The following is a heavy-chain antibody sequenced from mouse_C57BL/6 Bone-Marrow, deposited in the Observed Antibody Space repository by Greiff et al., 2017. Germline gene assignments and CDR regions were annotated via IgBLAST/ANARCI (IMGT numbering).Heavy chain of an antibody. J-gene: IGHJ4*01. CDR2: IDPSDSYT. CDR1: GYTFTSYW. Sequence: QVQLQQPGAELVKPGASAKLSCKASGYTFTSYWMQWVKQRPGQGLEWIGEIDPSDSYTNYNQKFKGKATLTVDTSSSTAYMQLSSLTTEDYAVYYCAREANHYAMDYWGQGTSVTVSS. CDR3: AREANHYAMDY. V-gene: IGHV1-50*01. D-gene: IGHD1-1*01.